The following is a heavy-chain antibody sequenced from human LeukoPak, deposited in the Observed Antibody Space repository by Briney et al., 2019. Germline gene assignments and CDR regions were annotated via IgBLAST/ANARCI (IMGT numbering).Heavy chain of an antibody. J-gene: IGHJ4*02. CDR2: IYTSGST. CDR1: GGSISSGSYY. V-gene: IGHV4-61*02. D-gene: IGHD6-19*01. Sequence: SETLSLTCTVSGGSISSGSYYWSWIRQPAGKGLEWIGRIYTSGSTNYNPSLKSRVTISVDTSKNQFSLKLSSVTAADTAVYYCARGSLQWPVVWGQGTLVTVSS. CDR3: ARGSLQWPVV.